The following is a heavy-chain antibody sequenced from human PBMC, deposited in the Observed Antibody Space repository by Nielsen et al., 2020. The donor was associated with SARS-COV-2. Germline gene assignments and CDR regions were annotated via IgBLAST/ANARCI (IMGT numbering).Heavy chain of an antibody. Sequence: SLKISCAASGFTFDDYAMHWVRQAPGKGLEWVSGISWNSGSIGYADSVKGRFTVSRDNSRNTLYLQMNSLRAEDTAVYYCARDYYCSGGTCYLPPKYYFDYWGQGALVTVSS. V-gene: IGHV3-9*01. D-gene: IGHD2-15*01. J-gene: IGHJ4*02. CDR3: ARDYYCSGGTCYLPPKYYFDY. CDR1: GFTFDDYA. CDR2: ISWNSGSI.